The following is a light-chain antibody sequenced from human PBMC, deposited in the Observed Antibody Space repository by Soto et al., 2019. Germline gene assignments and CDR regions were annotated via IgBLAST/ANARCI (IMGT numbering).Light chain of an antibody. J-gene: IGKJ1*01. CDR3: HHYGSSRT. Sequence: EIVLTQSPCTVSLSPGERATLSCRASQSVSSSDLAWYQQKPGQAPRLLIYGASSRATGIPDRFSGSGSGIDFTLTISRLEPEDFAVYYCHHYGSSRTFGQGTKVEIK. V-gene: IGKV3-20*01. CDR2: GAS. CDR1: QSVSSSD.